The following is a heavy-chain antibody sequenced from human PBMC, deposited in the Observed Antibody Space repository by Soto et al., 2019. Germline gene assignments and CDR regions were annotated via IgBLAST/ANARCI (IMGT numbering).Heavy chain of an antibody. Sequence: QVQLQQWGAGLLKPSETLSLTCAVYGGSFSGYYWSWIRQPPGKGLEWIGEINHSGSTNYNPSLKSRGTISVDTSKNQFSRKLSSVTAADTAVYYCAGRITSSLGCDPWGQGTLVTVSS. CDR2: INHSGST. J-gene: IGHJ5*02. D-gene: IGHD3-10*01. CDR1: GGSFSGYY. CDR3: AGRITSSLGCDP. V-gene: IGHV4-34*01.